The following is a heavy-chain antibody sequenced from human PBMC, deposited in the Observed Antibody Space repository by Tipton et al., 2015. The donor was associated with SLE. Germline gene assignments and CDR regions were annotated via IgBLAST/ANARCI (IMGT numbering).Heavy chain of an antibody. V-gene: IGHV4-59*11. J-gene: IGHJ3*02. D-gene: IGHD1-26*01. CDR2: IYYSGST. Sequence: TLSLTCTVSGGSISSHYWSWIRQPPGKGPEWIGYIYYSGSTYYNPSLKSRVTISVDTSKNQFSLKLSSVTAADTAVYYCASQYSGSFDAFDIWGQGTMVTVSS. CDR3: ASQYSGSFDAFDI. CDR1: GGSISSHY.